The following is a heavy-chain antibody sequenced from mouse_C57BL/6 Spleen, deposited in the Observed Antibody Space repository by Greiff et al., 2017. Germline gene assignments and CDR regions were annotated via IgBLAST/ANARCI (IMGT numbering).Heavy chain of an antibody. Sequence: QVQLQQPGPELVKPGASVKLSCKASGYTFTSYWMHWVKQRPGQGLEWIGNINPSNGGTNYNEKFKSKATLTVDKSSSTAYMQLSSLTSEDSAVYECARGRFTTVKDYWGQGTTLTVSS. CDR1: GYTFTSYW. CDR2: INPSNGGT. J-gene: IGHJ2*01. D-gene: IGHD1-1*01. CDR3: ARGRFTTVKDY. V-gene: IGHV1-53*01.